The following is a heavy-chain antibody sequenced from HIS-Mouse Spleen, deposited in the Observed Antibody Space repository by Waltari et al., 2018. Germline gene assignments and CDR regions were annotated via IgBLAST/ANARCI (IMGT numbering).Heavy chain of an antibody. CDR2: IYHSGST. V-gene: IGHV4-38-2*02. D-gene: IGHD2-8*01. CDR1: GYSISRGYY. Sequence: QVQLQESGPGLVKPSETLSPTRTVSGYSISRGYYWGWIRQPPGQGLEWIGSIYHSGSTYYNPSLKSRVTISVDTSKNQFSLKLSSVTAADTAVYYCARDSWAYAIEYFQHWGQGTLVTVSS. CDR3: ARDSWAYAIEYFQH. J-gene: IGHJ1*01.